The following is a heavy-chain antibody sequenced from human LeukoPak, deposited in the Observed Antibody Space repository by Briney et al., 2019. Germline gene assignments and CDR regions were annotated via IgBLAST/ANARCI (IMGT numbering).Heavy chain of an antibody. CDR2: VSSTGANA. V-gene: IGHV3-23*01. CDR1: GFGFNDAA. Sequence: GGSLRLSCAASGFGFNDAAMTWVRQAPGKGLEWVSLVSSTGANAYYADSVKGRFTISRDNSKNTLFLQMNSLRAEDTAMYYCVKDIPLTYWGQGTLVTVSS. CDR3: VKDIPLTY. J-gene: IGHJ4*02. D-gene: IGHD2-21*01.